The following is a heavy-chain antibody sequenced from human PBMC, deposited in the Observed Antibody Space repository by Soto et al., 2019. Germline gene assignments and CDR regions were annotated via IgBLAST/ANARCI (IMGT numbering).Heavy chain of an antibody. V-gene: IGHV4-34*01. CDR2: INHSGST. CDR1: GGSFSGYY. D-gene: IGHD2-2*01. J-gene: IGHJ6*02. Sequence: SETLSLTCAVYGGSFSGYYWSWIRQPPGKGLGWIGEINHSGSTNYNPSLKSRVTISVDTSKNQFSLKLSSVTAADTAVYYCARGAPAIVVVPAVDYYGMDVWGQGTTVTVSS. CDR3: ARGAPAIVVVPAVDYYGMDV.